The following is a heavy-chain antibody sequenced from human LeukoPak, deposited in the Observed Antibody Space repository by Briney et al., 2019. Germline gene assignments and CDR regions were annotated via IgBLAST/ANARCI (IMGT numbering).Heavy chain of an antibody. Sequence: SETLSLTCTVSGGSISSSNFYWGWIRQPPGKGLEWIGSIYYSGSTYYNPSLKSRVTISVDTSKNQFSLKLSSVTAADTAVYYCARVACTNGVCYTSSYFDYWGQGTLVTVSS. CDR2: IYYSGST. CDR1: GGSISSSNFY. D-gene: IGHD2-8*01. V-gene: IGHV4-39*07. CDR3: ARVACTNGVCYTSSYFDY. J-gene: IGHJ4*02.